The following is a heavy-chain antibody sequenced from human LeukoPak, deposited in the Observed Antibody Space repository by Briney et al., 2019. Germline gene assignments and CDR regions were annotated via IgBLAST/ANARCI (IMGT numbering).Heavy chain of an antibody. Sequence: GGSLRLSCAASGFTFSSYSMNWVRQAPGKGLEWVSYISSSSSTIYYADSVKGRFTISRDNAENSLYLQMNSLRDEDTAVYYCARESRRYFDWSPFDYWGQGTLVTVSS. D-gene: IGHD3-9*01. J-gene: IGHJ4*02. CDR2: ISSSSSTI. CDR1: GFTFSSYS. CDR3: ARESRRYFDWSPFDY. V-gene: IGHV3-48*02.